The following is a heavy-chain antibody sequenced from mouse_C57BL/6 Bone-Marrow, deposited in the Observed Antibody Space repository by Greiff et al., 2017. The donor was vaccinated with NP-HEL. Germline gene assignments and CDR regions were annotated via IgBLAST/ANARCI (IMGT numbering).Heavy chain of an antibody. CDR3: AREGLYYYGSSMRFAY. Sequence: QVQLKQSGAELVKPGASVKLSCKASGYTFTSYWMHWVKQRPGQGLEWIGMIHPNSGSTNYNEKFKSKATLTVDKSSSTAYMQLSSLTSEDSAVYYCAREGLYYYGSSMRFAYWGQGTLVTVSA. J-gene: IGHJ3*01. V-gene: IGHV1-64*01. D-gene: IGHD1-1*01. CDR1: GYTFTSYW. CDR2: IHPNSGST.